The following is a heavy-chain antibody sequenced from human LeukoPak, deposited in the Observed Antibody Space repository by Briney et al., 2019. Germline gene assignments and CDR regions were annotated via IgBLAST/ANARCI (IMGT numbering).Heavy chain of an antibody. J-gene: IGHJ5*02. CDR1: GYTFTSYG. V-gene: IGHV1-18*01. Sequence: ASVKVSCKASGYTFTSYGICWVRQAPGQGLEWMGWISAYNGNTNYAQKLQGRVTMTTDTSTSTAYMELRSLRSDDTAVYYCARDLDCSSTSCYRNWFDPWGQGTLVTVSS. CDR2: ISAYNGNT. CDR3: ARDLDCSSTSCYRNWFDP. D-gene: IGHD2-2*01.